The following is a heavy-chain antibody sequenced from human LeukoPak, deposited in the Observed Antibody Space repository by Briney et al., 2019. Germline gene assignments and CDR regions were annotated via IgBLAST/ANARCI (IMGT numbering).Heavy chain of an antibody. CDR1: GGSISSSSYY. CDR3: ARGSDRAKISY. D-gene: IGHD6-19*01. V-gene: IGHV4-39*07. CDR2: IHPGGST. Sequence: SETLSLTCTVSGGSISSSSYYWGWIRQPPGKGLEWIGEIHPGGSTNYNPSLKSRVTIAVDTSKNQFSLTLSSVTAADTAIYYCARGSDRAKISYWGQGTLVTVSS. J-gene: IGHJ4*02.